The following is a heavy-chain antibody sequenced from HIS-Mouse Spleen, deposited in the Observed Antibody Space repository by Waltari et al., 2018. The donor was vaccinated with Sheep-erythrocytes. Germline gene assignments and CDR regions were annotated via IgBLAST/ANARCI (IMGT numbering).Heavy chain of an antibody. D-gene: IGHD6-19*01. Sequence: QVQLQQWGAGLLKPSETLSLTCAVYGGSFSGYYWSWIRQPPGQGLEWIGEINHSVSTNYHPFINIRITISEDASKSQFSLKLCVVTAADTALYYCALSVDLAGAFDIWGQGTMVTVFS. J-gene: IGHJ3*02. V-gene: IGHV4-34*01. CDR1: GGSFSGYY. CDR2: INHSVST. CDR3: ALSVDLAGAFDI.